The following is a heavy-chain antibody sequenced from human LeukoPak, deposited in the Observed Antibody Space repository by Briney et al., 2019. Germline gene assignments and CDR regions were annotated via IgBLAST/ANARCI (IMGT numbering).Heavy chain of an antibody. D-gene: IGHD4-17*01. Sequence: GGSLRLSCAASGFTFVYYAMHWVRQAPGKGLEWVSGISWNSGSIGYADSVKGRFTISRDNAKNSLYLQMNSRRAEDMALYYCAKGFYGDYVSGFDYWGQGTLVTVSS. CDR2: ISWNSGSI. CDR1: GFTFVYYA. CDR3: AKGFYGDYVSGFDY. J-gene: IGHJ4*02. V-gene: IGHV3-9*03.